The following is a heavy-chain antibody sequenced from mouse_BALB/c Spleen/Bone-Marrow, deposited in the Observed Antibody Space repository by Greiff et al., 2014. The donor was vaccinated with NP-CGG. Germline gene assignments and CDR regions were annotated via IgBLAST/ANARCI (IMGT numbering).Heavy chain of an antibody. J-gene: IGHJ4*01. CDR3: ARDYRYDYAMDY. CDR1: GYTFSSYW. V-gene: IGHV1-9*01. Sequence: QVQLKESGAELMKPGASVKISCKATGYTFSSYWIEWVKQRPGHGLEWIGEILPGSGTTNYNEKFKGKAKFTADTSSNTAYMQFSSLTSEDSALYYCARDYRYDYAMDYWGQGTSVTVSS. D-gene: IGHD2-14*01. CDR2: ILPGSGTT.